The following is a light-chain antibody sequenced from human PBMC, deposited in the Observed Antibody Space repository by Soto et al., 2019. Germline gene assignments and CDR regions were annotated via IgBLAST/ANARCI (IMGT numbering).Light chain of an antibody. Sequence: EIVLTQSPGTLSLSPGERATLSCRASQSVSSSYLAWNQQKPGQAPRLLIYGASSRATGIPDRFSGSGSGTDFILTISRLEPEDFAVYYCQQYGSSALTFGGGTKVEIK. CDR1: QSVSSSY. CDR2: GAS. J-gene: IGKJ4*01. CDR3: QQYGSSALT. V-gene: IGKV3-20*01.